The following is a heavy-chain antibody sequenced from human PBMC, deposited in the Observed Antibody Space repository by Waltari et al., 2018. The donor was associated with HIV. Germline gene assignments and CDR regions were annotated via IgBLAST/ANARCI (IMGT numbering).Heavy chain of an antibody. J-gene: IGHJ5*02. Sequence: QVQLVQSGAEVKKPGASVKVSCKVSGYTLTELSMHWVRQAPGKGLEWMGGFDLEDGETIDAQKFQGRVTMTEDTSTDTAYMELSGLRSEDTAVYYCATSIIVVPAAGFDPWGQGTLVTVSS. D-gene: IGHD2-2*01. V-gene: IGHV1-24*01. CDR2: FDLEDGET. CDR3: ATSIIVVPAAGFDP. CDR1: GYTLTELS.